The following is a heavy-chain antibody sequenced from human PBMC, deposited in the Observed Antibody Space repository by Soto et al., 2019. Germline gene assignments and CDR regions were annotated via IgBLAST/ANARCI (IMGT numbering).Heavy chain of an antibody. Sequence: QVQLQESGPGLVKPSQTLSLTYTVSGGSISSAAYYWSWIRQHPGKGLEWIGYISHSGSTYYNPSLKSRVIISVDTSKKQFSLSLTSVTAADTAVYYCAREYTYGSNFFDCWGQGALVTVSS. CDR2: ISHSGST. CDR1: GGSISSAAYY. J-gene: IGHJ4*02. V-gene: IGHV4-31*03. CDR3: AREYTYGSNFFDC. D-gene: IGHD2-2*02.